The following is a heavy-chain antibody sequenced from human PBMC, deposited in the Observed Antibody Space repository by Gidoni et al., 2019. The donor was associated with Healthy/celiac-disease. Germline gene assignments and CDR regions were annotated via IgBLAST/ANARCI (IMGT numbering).Heavy chain of an antibody. CDR1: GFSLSTSGAG. CDR3: AHGGPLSPLWY. V-gene: IGHV2-5*02. CDR2: IYWDGDK. D-gene: IGHD2-21*01. Sequence: QITLKESGPTLVKPTQTLTLTCTFSGFSLSTSGAGVGWIRQPPGKALEWLALIYWDGDKRYSPSLKRRLTITKDTSKNQVVLTMTNMDPVDTATYYCAHGGPLSPLWYWGQGTLVTVSS. J-gene: IGHJ4*02.